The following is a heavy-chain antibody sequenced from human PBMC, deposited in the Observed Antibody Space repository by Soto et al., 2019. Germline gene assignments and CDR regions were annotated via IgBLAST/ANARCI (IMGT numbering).Heavy chain of an antibody. CDR3: ARDLLSLKPIGRGYIYVGNGCFDP. Sequence: SETLSLTCTVSGGSISSSYWSWIRQPPRKGLEYIGYIHYSGSSNYNPSLKSRVTMSVDTSKNQFSLNLSSVTAADTAVYYCARDLLSLKPIGRGYIYVGNGCFDPWGQGTLVTVSS. CDR1: GGSISSSY. J-gene: IGHJ5*02. V-gene: IGHV4-59*01. D-gene: IGHD5-18*01. CDR2: IHYSGSS.